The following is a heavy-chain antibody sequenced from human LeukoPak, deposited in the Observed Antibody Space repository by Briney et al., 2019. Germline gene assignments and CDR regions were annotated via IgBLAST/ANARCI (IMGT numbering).Heavy chain of an antibody. J-gene: IGHJ4*02. Sequence: GGSLRLSCADSGFTFSSYAMTWVRQAPGKGLVWVSRINSDGSSTFYADSVKGRFTTSRDNAENTVYLQMNSLRADDTAVYYCARIPGGSGSQYDYWGQGTLVIVSS. D-gene: IGHD3-10*01. CDR2: INSDGSST. CDR1: GFTFSSYA. V-gene: IGHV3-74*01. CDR3: ARIPGGSGSQYDY.